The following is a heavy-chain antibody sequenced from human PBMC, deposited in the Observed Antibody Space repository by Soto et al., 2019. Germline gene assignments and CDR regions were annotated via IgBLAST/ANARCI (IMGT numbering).Heavy chain of an antibody. V-gene: IGHV1-18*01. CDR2: ISAYNGNT. CDR1: GYSFTSYG. CDR3: AIDPLFDIVVVPAAIDWFDP. D-gene: IGHD2-2*01. Sequence: ASVKVSCKDSGYSFTSYGIRWVRQAPGQGIEWMGWISAYNGNTNYAQKLQGRVTMTTDTSTSTAYMELRSLRSDDTSVYYCAIDPLFDIVVVPAAIDWFDPWGQGTLVTVSS. J-gene: IGHJ5*02.